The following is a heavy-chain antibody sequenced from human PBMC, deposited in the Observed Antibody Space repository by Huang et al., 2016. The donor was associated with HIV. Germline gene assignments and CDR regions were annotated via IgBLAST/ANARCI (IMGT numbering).Heavy chain of an antibody. Sequence: QVQLQGSGPGLVKPSQTLSLSCSVSGVAISSGGYYWSWIRQPPGKGLEWIGNIYYNGRTYYNRSLRSRGIISVDTSKNQFSLKVSSVTAADTALYYCARVVGFTTIPETQTGLGWFDPWGQGTLVIVSS. D-gene: IGHD5-12*01. CDR1: GVAISSGGYY. CDR3: ARVVGFTTIPETQTGLGWFDP. J-gene: IGHJ5*02. CDR2: IYYNGRT. V-gene: IGHV4-30-4*08.